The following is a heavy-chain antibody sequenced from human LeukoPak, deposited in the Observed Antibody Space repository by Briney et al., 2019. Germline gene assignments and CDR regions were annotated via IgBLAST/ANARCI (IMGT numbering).Heavy chain of an antibody. J-gene: IGHJ6*02. D-gene: IGHD6-19*01. CDR3: ASAPGIAVAGTGYYYGLDV. CDR2: INHSGST. V-gene: IGHV4-34*01. CDR1: GGSFSGYY. Sequence: PSETLSLTCAVYGGSFSGYYWSWIRQPPGKGLEWIGEINHSGSTNYNPSLKSRVTISVDTSKNQFSLKLSSVTAADTAVYYCASAPGIAVAGTGYYYGLDVWGQGTTVTAAS.